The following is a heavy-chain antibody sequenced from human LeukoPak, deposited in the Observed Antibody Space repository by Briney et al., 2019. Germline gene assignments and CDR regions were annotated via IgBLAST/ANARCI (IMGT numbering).Heavy chain of an antibody. J-gene: IGHJ4*02. V-gene: IGHV3-33*01. CDR2: IWCDGSNK. CDR1: GFTFSSYG. Sequence: PGGSLRLSCAASGFTFSSYGMHWVRQAPGKGLEWVAVIWCDGSNKYYAESVKGRFTISRDNSKNTLYLQMNSLRAEDTAVYYCARESAYCSRTSCHFDYWGQGTLVTVSS. CDR3: ARESAYCSRTSCHFDY. D-gene: IGHD2-2*01.